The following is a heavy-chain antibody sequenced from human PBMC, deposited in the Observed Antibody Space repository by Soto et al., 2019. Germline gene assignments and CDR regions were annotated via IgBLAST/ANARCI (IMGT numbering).Heavy chain of an antibody. CDR2: IYYGGSS. CDR3: WRHGSY. CDR1: GVSISSSSYY. V-gene: IGHV4-39*01. J-gene: IGHJ4*02. Sequence: SETLSLTCAVSGVSISSSSYYWGWIRQPPGKGLEWIGTIYYGGSSYSNPSLKSRVTISLDTSKNQLSLTLTSVTAADTAVYYRWRHGSYWGQGTLVTVSS.